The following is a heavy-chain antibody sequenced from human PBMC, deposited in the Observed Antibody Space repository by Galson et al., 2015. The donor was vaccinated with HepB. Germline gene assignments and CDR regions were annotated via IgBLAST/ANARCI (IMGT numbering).Heavy chain of an antibody. D-gene: IGHD3-22*01. CDR2: MSGNENST. CDR1: GFTFRSYD. Sequence: SLRLSCAASGFTFRSYDMSWVRQAPGKGLEWVSSMSGNENSTYYADSVKGRFTISRDNSKNTLYLQMSSLRADDTAVYYCARSGFFDTSAFHWGQGTLVTVSS. CDR3: ARSGFFDTSAFH. V-gene: IGHV3-23*01. J-gene: IGHJ4*02.